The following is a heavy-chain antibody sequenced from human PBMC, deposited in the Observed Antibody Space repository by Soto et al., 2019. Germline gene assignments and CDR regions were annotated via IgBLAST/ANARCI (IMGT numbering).Heavy chain of an antibody. Sequence: QVQLVQSGAEVKKPGSSVTVSCKASRGTFSSYAISWVRQAPGQGLEWLGGIIPIFGTANYAQKFQARVTITGDESTSTAYMELSSLRSEDTAVYYWARVVRATPGEDNWSWFDPWGPGTLVTVSS. J-gene: IGHJ5*02. V-gene: IGHV1-69*12. CDR1: RGTFSSYA. CDR2: IIPIFGTA. D-gene: IGHD1-20*01. CDR3: ARVVRATPGEDNWSWFDP.